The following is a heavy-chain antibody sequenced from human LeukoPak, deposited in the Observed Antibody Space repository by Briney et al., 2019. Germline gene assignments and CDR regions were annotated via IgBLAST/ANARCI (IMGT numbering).Heavy chain of an antibody. Sequence: PGASLRLSCAASGVSGVTFSNYALNWVRQAPGKGLEWVSDISRSGHTTNYADSVNGRFSISRDNSKTTLYLQMSSLRGEDTAVYYCVEGIFDYWGQGTLVTVSS. CDR3: VEGIFDY. CDR1: GVSGVTFSNYA. CDR2: ISRSGHTT. V-gene: IGHV3-23*01. D-gene: IGHD3-10*01. J-gene: IGHJ4*02.